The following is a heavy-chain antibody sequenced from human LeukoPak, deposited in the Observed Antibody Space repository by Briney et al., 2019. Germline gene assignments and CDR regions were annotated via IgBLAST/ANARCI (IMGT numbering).Heavy chain of an antibody. V-gene: IGHV1-69*04. Sequence: SVKVSCKASGGTFSSYAISWVRQAPGQGLERMGRIIPILGIANYAQKFQGRVTITADKSTSTAYVELSSLRSEDTAVYYCARDRIQLWLPLFDYWGQGTLVTVSS. CDR3: ARDRIQLWLPLFDY. J-gene: IGHJ4*02. CDR1: GGTFSSYA. CDR2: IIPILGIA. D-gene: IGHD5-18*01.